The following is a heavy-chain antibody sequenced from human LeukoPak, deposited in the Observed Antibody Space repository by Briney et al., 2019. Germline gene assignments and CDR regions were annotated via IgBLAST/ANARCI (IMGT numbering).Heavy chain of an antibody. CDR2: ISYDGSNK. J-gene: IGHJ4*02. D-gene: IGHD2-15*01. CDR3: AKVAVVDPFDY. V-gene: IGHV3-30*18. Sequence: PGRSLRLSCAASGFTFSSYGMHWVRQAPGKGLEWVAVISYDGSNKYYADSVKGRFTISRDTSKNTLYLQMNSLRAEDTAVYYCAKVAVVDPFDYWGQGTLVTVSS. CDR1: GFTFSSYG.